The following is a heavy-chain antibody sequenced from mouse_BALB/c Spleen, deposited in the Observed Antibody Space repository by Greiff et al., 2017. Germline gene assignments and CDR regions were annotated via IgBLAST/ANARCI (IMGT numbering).Heavy chain of an antibody. Sequence: QPGAELVKPGASVKMSCKASGYTFTSYNMHWVKQTPGQGLEWIGAIYPGNGGTSYNQKFKGKATMTADKSSSTAYMQLSSLTSEDSAVYYGARGYGSNFYYAMDYWGQGTSVTVSS. D-gene: IGHD1-1*01. J-gene: IGHJ4*01. CDR2: IYPGNGGT. V-gene: IGHV1-12*01. CDR3: ARGYGSNFYYAMDY. CDR1: GYTFTSYN.